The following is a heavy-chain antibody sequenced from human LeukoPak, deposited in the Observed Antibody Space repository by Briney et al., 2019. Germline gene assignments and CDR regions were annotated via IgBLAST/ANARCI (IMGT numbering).Heavy chain of an antibody. D-gene: IGHD2-15*01. CDR1: GFTFSSYG. CDR2: MWSNESHK. CDR3: AKQLGYCSDGSCYFPY. Sequence: PGGSLRLSCAASGFTFSSYGMHWVRQRPGKGLEWVTVMWSNESHKYYADSVKGRFTVSRDSAKSTLYLQIESLKVEDTAVYYCAKQLGYCSDGSCYFPYWGQGTLVTVSS. V-gene: IGHV3-33*06. J-gene: IGHJ4*02.